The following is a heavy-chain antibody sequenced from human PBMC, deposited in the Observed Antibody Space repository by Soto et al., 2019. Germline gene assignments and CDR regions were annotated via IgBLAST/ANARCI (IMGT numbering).Heavy chain of an antibody. Sequence: GGSLRLSCAASGFTFSSYAMSWVRQAPGKGLEWVSGISGSGDSTYYADSVKGRCTISRDNSKNTLYLQMNSLRAEDTAVYYCAKESKNSGRYWFDPWGQGTLVTVSS. V-gene: IGHV3-23*01. CDR3: AKESKNSGRYWFDP. CDR1: GFTFSSYA. D-gene: IGHD6-19*01. J-gene: IGHJ5*02. CDR2: ISGSGDST.